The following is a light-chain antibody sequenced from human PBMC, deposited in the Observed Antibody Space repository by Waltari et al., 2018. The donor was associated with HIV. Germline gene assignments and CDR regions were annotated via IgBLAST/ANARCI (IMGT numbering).Light chain of an antibody. V-gene: IGKV3-15*01. Sequence: ETVMTQSPGTLSASPGETVTLSCTASQSIDDKLAWYQQKPGQSPRLLIYAASTGATSVPGRFSVSGSGTQFTLTIRKLQSEDSAVYYCQQYKNWPPLTFGQGTKVEIK. J-gene: IGKJ1*01. CDR2: AAS. CDR3: QQYKNWPPLT. CDR1: QSIDDK.